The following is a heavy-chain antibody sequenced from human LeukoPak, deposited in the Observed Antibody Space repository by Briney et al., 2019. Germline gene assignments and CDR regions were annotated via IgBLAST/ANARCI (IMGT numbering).Heavy chain of an antibody. CDR1: GYTFTGYY. J-gene: IGHJ4*02. V-gene: IGHV1-2*02. D-gene: IGHD3-10*01. Sequence: ASVKVSCKASGYTFTGYYMHWVRQAPGQGLEWMGWINPNSGGTNYAQKFQGRVTMTRDTSISTAYMELSRLRSDDTAVYYCARKLGSGSYYQGAHFDYWGQGTLVTVSS. CDR2: INPNSGGT. CDR3: ARKLGSGSYYQGAHFDY.